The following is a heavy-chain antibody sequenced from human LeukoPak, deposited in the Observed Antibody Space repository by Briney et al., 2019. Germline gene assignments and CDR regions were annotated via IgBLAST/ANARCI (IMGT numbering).Heavy chain of an antibody. Sequence: SETLSLTCAVSGYSISSGYYWGWIRQPPGKGLEWIGSIYHSGSTYYNPSLKSRVTISVDTSKNQFSLKPSSVTAADTAVYYCARDTGTTGGDYWGQGTLVTVSS. V-gene: IGHV4-38-2*02. D-gene: IGHD1-1*01. CDR3: ARDTGTTGGDY. CDR2: IYHSGST. CDR1: GYSISSGYY. J-gene: IGHJ4*02.